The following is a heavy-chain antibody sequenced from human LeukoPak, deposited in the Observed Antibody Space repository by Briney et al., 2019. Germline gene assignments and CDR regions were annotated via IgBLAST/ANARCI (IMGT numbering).Heavy chain of an antibody. J-gene: IGHJ4*02. Sequence: SSETLSLTCTVSGGSISSYYWSWIRQPPGKGLEWIGYIYYSGSTNYNPSLKSRVTISVDTSKNQFSLKLSSVTAADTAVYYCARGYDSSAYYPFNCWGQGTLVTVSS. D-gene: IGHD3-22*01. CDR1: GGSISSYY. CDR2: IYYSGST. CDR3: ARGYDSSAYYPFNC. V-gene: IGHV4-59*01.